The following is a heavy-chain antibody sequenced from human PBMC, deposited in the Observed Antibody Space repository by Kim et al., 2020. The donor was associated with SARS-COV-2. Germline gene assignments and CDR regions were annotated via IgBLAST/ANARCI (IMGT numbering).Heavy chain of an antibody. Sequence: GGSLRLSCAASGFTFSSYGMHWVRQAPGKGLEWVAVISYDGSNKYYADSVKGRFTISRDNSKNTLYLQMNSLRAEDTAVYYCAKEISGTTYYYYYGMAV. CDR1: GFTFSSYG. J-gene: IGHJ6*01. CDR2: ISYDGSNK. V-gene: IGHV3-30*18. CDR3: AKEISGTTYYYYYGMAV. D-gene: IGHD1-7*01.